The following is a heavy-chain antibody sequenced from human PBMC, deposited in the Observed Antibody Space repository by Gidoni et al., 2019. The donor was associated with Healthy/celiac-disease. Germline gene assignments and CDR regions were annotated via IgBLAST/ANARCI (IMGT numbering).Heavy chain of an antibody. V-gene: IGHV4-38-2*02. J-gene: IGHJ6*02. CDR1: GYSIRSGYY. D-gene: IGHD6-6*01. CDR3: ARDESSSHYYYYGMDV. CDR2: IYHSGST. Sequence: VQLQESGPGLVKPSETLSLTCAVSGYSIRSGYYLGWIRQPPGKGLEWIGSIYHSGSTYYNPSIKSRVTISVDTSKNQFSLKLSSVTAADTAVYYCARDESSSHYYYYGMDVWGQGTTVTVSS.